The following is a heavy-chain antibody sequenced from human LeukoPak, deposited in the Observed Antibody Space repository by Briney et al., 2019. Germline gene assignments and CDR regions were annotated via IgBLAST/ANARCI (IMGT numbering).Heavy chain of an antibody. CDR2: IDYSGST. V-gene: IGHV4-59*01. CDR3: ARAATAATILDY. D-gene: IGHD5-12*01. J-gene: IGHJ4*02. Sequence: PSETLSLTCAVYGGSFRGYYWSWIRQPPGKGLEWIAFIDYSGSTNYNPSLKSRVTMSIDTSKNQFSLNLSSVTAADTAVYYCARAATAATILDYWGQGTLVTVSS. CDR1: GGSFRGYY.